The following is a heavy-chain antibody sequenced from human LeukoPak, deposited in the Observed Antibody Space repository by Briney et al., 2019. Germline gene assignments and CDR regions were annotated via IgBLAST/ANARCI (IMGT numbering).Heavy chain of an antibody. CDR2: ISHSGST. D-gene: IGHD3-3*02. CDR3: ARLRRSRLAEFDY. CDR1: GYSISSGYY. J-gene: IGHJ4*02. Sequence: SETLSLTCTVSGYSISSGYYWGWIRQPPGKGLKWIGSISHSGSTYYNPSLKSRVTISVDTSKNQFSLKLSSLTAADTAVYYCARLRRSRLAEFDYWGQGMLVTVSS. V-gene: IGHV4-38-2*02.